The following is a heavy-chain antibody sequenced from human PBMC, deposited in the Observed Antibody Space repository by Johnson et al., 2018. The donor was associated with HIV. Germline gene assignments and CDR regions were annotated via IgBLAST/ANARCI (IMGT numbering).Heavy chain of an antibody. V-gene: IGHV3-30-3*01. Sequence: QVQLVESGGGVVQPGRSLRLSCAASGFTFSSYAMHWVRQAPGRGLEWVAVISYDANNKYYADSVKGRFTISRYNSKNTLYLQMNSLTTEDTAMYYCARVPFPRPTSPNYINDAFDIWGQGTMVTVSS. D-gene: IGHD4-11*01. J-gene: IGHJ3*02. CDR2: ISYDANNK. CDR3: ARVPFPRPTSPNYINDAFDI. CDR1: GFTFSSYA.